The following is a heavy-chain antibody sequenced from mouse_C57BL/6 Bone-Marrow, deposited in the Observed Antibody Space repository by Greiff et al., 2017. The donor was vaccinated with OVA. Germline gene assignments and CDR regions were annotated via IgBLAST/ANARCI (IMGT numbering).Heavy chain of an antibody. Sequence: QVQLQQPGAELVKPGASVKLSCKASGYTFTSYWMHWVKQRPGQGLEWIGMIHPNSGRTNYNEKFKSKATMTLDKSSRTAYMQLSSLTSEDSAVYYCAKSPYYFGYWGQGTTLTVSS. V-gene: IGHV1-64*01. CDR1: GYTFTSYW. CDR2: IHPNSGRT. CDR3: AKSPYYFGY. J-gene: IGHJ2*01.